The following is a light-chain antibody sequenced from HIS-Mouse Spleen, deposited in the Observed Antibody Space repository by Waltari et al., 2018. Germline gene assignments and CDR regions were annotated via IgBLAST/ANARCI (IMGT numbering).Light chain of an antibody. J-gene: IGKJ1*01. CDR3: QQYRT. V-gene: IGKV1-5*03. CDR2: KAS. CDR1: QSISSW. Sequence: DIQMTQSPSTLSPSVGDRVTITCRASQSISSWLVWYQQKPGKAPKLLIYKASSLESGVPSRFSGSGSGTEFTLTISSLQPDDFATYYCQQYRTFGQGTKVEIK.